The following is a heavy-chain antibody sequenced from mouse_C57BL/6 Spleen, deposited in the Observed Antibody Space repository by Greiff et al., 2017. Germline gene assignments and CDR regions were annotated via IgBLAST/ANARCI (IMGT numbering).Heavy chain of an antibody. J-gene: IGHJ4*01. Sequence: EVMLVESGGGLVKPGGSLKLSCAASGFTFSDYGMPWVRQAPEKGLEWVAYISSGSSTIYYADTVKGRFTISRDNAKNTLFLQMTSLRSEDTAMYYCARPTMVTTDYAMDDWGQGTSVTVSS. D-gene: IGHD2-1*01. CDR2: ISSGSSTI. CDR3: ARPTMVTTDYAMDD. CDR1: GFTFSDYG. V-gene: IGHV5-17*01.